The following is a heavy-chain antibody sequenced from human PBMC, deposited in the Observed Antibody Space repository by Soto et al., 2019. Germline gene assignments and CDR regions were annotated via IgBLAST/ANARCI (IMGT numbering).Heavy chain of an antibody. V-gene: IGHV3-23*01. CDR2: ISGSGSRT. Sequence: QPGGSLRLSCAASGFTFSSYAMSWVRQAPGKGLEWVSVISGSGSRTYYADSVKGRFTMSRDNSKNTLYLQMNSLRAEDTAVYYCAKDSQYCDSGRCYMSTYGSAFDYWGHGTQVTVSS. D-gene: IGHD2-15*01. CDR1: GFTFSSYA. J-gene: IGHJ4*01. CDR3: AKDSQYCDSGRCYMSTYGSAFDY.